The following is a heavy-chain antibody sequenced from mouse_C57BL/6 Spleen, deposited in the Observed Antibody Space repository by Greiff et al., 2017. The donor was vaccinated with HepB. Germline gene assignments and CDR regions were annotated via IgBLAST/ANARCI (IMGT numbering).Heavy chain of an antibody. J-gene: IGHJ4*01. V-gene: IGHV1-80*01. CDR2: IYPGDGDT. CDR3: ARSVNWEGSAMDY. CDR1: GYAFSSYW. Sequence: VMLVESGAELVKPGASVKISCKASGYAFSSYWMNWVKQRPGKGLEWIGQIYPGDGDTNYNGKFKGKATLTADKSSSTAYMQLSSLTSEDSAVYFCARSVNWEGSAMDYWGQGTSVTVSS. D-gene: IGHD4-1*02.